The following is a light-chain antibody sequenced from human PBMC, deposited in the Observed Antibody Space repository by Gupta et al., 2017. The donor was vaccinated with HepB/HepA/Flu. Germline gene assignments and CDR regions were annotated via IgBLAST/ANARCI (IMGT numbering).Light chain of an antibody. J-gene: IGKJ4*01. Sequence: DIQMTQSPSSLSASVGDRVTITCRASQSISSYLNWYQQKPGKAPKLLIYAASSLQSGVSSRFSDSGSGTDFTLTISSLQPEDFATYYCQQSYSTRRLTFGAGTKVEIK. CDR3: QQSYSTRRLT. CDR2: AAS. V-gene: IGKV1-39*01. CDR1: QSISSY.